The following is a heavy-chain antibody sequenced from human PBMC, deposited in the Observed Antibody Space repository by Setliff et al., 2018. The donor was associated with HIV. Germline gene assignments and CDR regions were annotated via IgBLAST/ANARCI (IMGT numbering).Heavy chain of an antibody. J-gene: IGHJ4*02. V-gene: IGHV4-34*01. CDR2: ITHSGSA. CDR3: ATFDYYDSSGFYYGGGH. CDR1: GGSFSGYY. D-gene: IGHD3-22*01. Sequence: PSETLSLTCAVYGGSFSGYYWSWIRQPPGKGLEWIGDITHSGSAEYSPSFRSRVTISVDTSKNQFSLKLNSVTAADTAVYYCATFDYYDSSGFYYGGGHWGQGTLVTVSS.